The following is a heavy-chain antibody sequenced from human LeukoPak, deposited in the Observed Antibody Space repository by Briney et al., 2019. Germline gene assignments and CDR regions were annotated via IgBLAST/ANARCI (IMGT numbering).Heavy chain of an antibody. CDR3: VRSNDFDY. V-gene: IGHV1-2*02. D-gene: IGHD2-8*01. J-gene: IGHJ4*02. CDR1: GYTFTGYY. Sequence: ASVKVSCKASGYTFTGYYIHWVRQAPGQGLEWMGWINPNSGGTHYAQNFQGRVTMTRDTSISTAYMELRSDDTAVYYCVRSNDFDYWGQGTLVTVSS. CDR2: INPNSGGT.